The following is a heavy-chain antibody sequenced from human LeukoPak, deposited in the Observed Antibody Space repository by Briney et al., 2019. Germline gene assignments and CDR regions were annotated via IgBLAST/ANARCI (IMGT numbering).Heavy chain of an antibody. CDR1: GDSISSGSYY. V-gene: IGHV4-61*02. CDR2: IYGTGST. Sequence: SETLSLTCTVSGDSISSGSYYWSWIRQPAGKGLEWIGRIYGTGSTNYNPSLRSRVTISVDTSKNQFSRKLSSVTAADTAVYYCAREGCRSTNCYPPFDSWGQGTLVTVSS. CDR3: AREGCRSTNCYPPFDS. D-gene: IGHD2-2*01. J-gene: IGHJ4*02.